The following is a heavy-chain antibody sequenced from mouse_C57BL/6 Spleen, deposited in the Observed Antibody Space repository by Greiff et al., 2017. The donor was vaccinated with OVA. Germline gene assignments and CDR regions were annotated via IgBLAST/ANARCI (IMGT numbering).Heavy chain of an antibody. D-gene: IGHD1-1*01. J-gene: IGHJ1*03. CDR2: ILPGSGST. CDR3: ARSASTVVATRYFDV. V-gene: IGHV1-9*01. Sequence: LMEPGASVKLSCKATGYTFTGYWIEWVKQRPGHGLEWIGEILPGSGSTNYNEKFKGKATFTADTSSNTAYMQLSSLTTEDSAIYYCARSASTVVATRYFDVWGTGTTVTVSS. CDR1: GYTFTGYW.